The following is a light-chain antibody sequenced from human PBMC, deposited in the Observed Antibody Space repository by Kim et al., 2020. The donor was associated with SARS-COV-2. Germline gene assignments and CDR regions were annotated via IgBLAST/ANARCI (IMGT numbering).Light chain of an antibody. J-gene: IGLJ2*01. Sequence: VSPGQTASINCSGDKLGDKYACWYQQKPGQSTVLVIYQDSKRPSGIPERFSGSNSGNTATLTISGTQAMDEADYYWQAWDSSNARFGGGTQLTVL. CDR3: QAWDSSNAR. CDR2: QDS. V-gene: IGLV3-1*01. CDR1: KLGDKY.